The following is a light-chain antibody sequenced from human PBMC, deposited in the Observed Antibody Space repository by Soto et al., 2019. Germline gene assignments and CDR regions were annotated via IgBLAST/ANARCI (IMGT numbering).Light chain of an antibody. CDR3: SSHAGSINVA. V-gene: IGLV2-8*01. Sequence: HSALTQPPSASGSPGQSVTISCTGTSSDVGGYNYVSWYQQHPDKAPKLMIYEVSKRPPGVPDRFSGSKSGNTASLTVSGLRAEDEADYYCSSHAGSINVAFGGGTKLTVL. J-gene: IGLJ2*01. CDR1: SSDVGGYNY. CDR2: EVS.